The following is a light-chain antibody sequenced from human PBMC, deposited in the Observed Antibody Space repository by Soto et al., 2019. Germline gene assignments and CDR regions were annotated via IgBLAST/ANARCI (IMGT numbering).Light chain of an antibody. Sequence: QSALTQPASVSGSPGQSITTSCTGTSSDVGAYDFVSWYQQHPGKAPKLMIYGVSDRPSGVSNRFSGSKSGNTASLTISGLQAEDEADYYCSSYTSSVTVLFGGGTKLTVL. V-gene: IGLV2-14*03. CDR1: SSDVGAYDF. CDR2: GVS. CDR3: SSYTSSVTVL. J-gene: IGLJ2*01.